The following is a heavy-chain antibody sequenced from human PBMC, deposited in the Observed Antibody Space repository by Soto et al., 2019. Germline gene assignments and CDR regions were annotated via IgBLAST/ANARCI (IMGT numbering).Heavy chain of an antibody. Sequence: QVQLQESGPGLVKPSGTLSLTCAVSGDSISSSNWWCWVRQAPGKGLEWIGEIYHSAATTYNPSRKSLATISVDPSKNHFSLKLTSVTAADTAVYFCARDLGTGTDFWGRGTLVTVAS. CDR2: IYHSAAT. V-gene: IGHV4-4*02. CDR1: GDSISSSNW. D-gene: IGHD1-1*01. J-gene: IGHJ4*02. CDR3: ARDLGTGTDF.